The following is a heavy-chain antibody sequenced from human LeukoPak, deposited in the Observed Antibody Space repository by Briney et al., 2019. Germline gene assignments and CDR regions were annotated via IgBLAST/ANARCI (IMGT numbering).Heavy chain of an antibody. CDR1: GFTFSSYA. Sequence: PGGSLRLSCAASGFTFSSYAMHWVRQAPGKGLEGVAVISYDGSNKYYADSVKGRFTISRDNSKNTLYLQMNSLRAEDTAVYYCARYGDYRYYFDYWGQGTLVTVSS. CDR3: ARYGDYRYYFDY. J-gene: IGHJ4*02. CDR2: ISYDGSNK. D-gene: IGHD4-17*01. V-gene: IGHV3-30*04.